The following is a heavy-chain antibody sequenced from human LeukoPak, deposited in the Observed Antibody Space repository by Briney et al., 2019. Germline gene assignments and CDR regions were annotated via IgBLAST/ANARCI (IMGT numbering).Heavy chain of an antibody. Sequence: PSETLSLTCAVSGDYISSSSYYWGWIRQSPGTGLEWIGDIYHSGRTYYNPSLKSRVAISIDTSKNQFSLRLRSMTAADTAVFYCARQRYYDSTGYFEWGRGTLVTVSS. D-gene: IGHD3-22*01. V-gene: IGHV4-39*01. J-gene: IGHJ1*01. CDR3: ARQRYYDSTGYFE. CDR1: GDYISSSSYY. CDR2: IYHSGRT.